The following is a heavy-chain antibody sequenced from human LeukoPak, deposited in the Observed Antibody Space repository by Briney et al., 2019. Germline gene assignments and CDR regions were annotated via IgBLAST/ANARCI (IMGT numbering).Heavy chain of an antibody. CDR1: GFTFRSYA. Sequence: GGSLRLSCAASGFTFRSYAMSWVRQAPGKGLEWVLAISGSGTSTYYADSVKGRFTISRDNSKNTLYLQMNSLRIEDTAVYHCAKDRDYGDYPSAYYYYMDVWGKGTTVTVSS. D-gene: IGHD4-17*01. V-gene: IGHV3-23*01. J-gene: IGHJ6*03. CDR2: ISGSGTST. CDR3: AKDRDYGDYPSAYYYYMDV.